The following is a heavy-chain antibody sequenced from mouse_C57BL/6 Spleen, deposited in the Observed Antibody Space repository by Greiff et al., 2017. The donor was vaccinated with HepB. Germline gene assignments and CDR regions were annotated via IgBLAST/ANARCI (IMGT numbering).Heavy chain of an antibody. J-gene: IGHJ2*01. V-gene: IGHV1-15*01. D-gene: IGHD1-1*02. CDR1: GYTFTDYE. CDR2: IDPETGGT. CDR3: TKWGGNHFDY. Sequence: VQLQQSGAELVRPGASVTLSCKASGYTFTDYEMHWVKQTPVHGLEWIGAIDPETGGTAYNQKFKGKAILTADKSSSTAYMELRSLTSEDSAVYYCTKWGGNHFDYWGQGTTLTVSS.